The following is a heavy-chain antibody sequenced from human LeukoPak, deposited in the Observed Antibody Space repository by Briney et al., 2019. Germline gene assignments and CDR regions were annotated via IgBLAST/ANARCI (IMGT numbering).Heavy chain of an antibody. J-gene: IGHJ4*02. V-gene: IGHV3-23*01. CDR3: ARAVIIVGAPYFDY. CDR1: GFTFRTYA. Sequence: GGSLRLSCAASGFTFRTYAMTWVRQTPGKGLDWVSVTSGSGGSTYYADSVKGRFTISRDNSKSTLYLQMNSLRAEDTAVYYCARAVIIVGAPYFDYWGQGTLVTVSS. D-gene: IGHD1-26*01. CDR2: TSGSGGST.